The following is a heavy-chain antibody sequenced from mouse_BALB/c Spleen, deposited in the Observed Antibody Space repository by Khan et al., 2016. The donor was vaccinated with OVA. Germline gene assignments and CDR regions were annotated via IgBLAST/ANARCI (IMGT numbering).Heavy chain of an antibody. J-gene: IGHJ2*01. CDR2: IYPGNSDT. D-gene: IGHD2-1*01. Sequence: EVQLQESGTVLARPGASVKMSCKASGYTFSSYWMHWVKQRPGQSLEWIGTIYPGNSDTNYNQKFKGKAKLTADTSTRTAYMELNSLTNEDSAVYYCTRNGFGNYEIWDYWGQGTTLTVSS. V-gene: IGHV1-5*01. CDR3: TRNGFGNYEIWDY. CDR1: GYTFSSYW.